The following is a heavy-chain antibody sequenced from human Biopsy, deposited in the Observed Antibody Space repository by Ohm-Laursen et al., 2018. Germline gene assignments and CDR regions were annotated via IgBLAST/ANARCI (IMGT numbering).Heavy chain of an antibody. Sequence: TLSLTCAVYGESFNGYYWSWIRQTPGKGLEWIGEINHSGRTNYNPSLKRRVTISVDTSKNQFSLKVRSVTAADTAVYYCERGVDYYDPYHYYALDVWGQGTTVTVSS. CDR2: INHSGRT. D-gene: IGHD3-22*01. J-gene: IGHJ6*02. V-gene: IGHV4-34*01. CDR1: GESFNGYY. CDR3: ERGVDYYDPYHYYALDV.